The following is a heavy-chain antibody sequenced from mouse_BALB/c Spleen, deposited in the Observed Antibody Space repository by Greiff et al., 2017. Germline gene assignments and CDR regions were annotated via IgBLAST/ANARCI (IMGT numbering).Heavy chain of an antibody. CDR2: IWAGGST. CDR1: GFSLTSYG. J-gene: IGHJ2*01. D-gene: IGHD2-14*01. Sequence: VKLMESGPGLVAPSQSLSITCTASGFSLTSYGVHWVRQPPGKGLEWLGVIWAGGSTNYNSALMSRLSISKDNSKSQVFLKMNSLQTDDTAMYYCARDRYEYFDYWGQGTTLTVSS. CDR3: ARDRYEYFDY. V-gene: IGHV2-9*02.